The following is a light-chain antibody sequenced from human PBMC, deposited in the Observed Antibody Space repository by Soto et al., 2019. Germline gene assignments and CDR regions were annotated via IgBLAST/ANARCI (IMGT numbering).Light chain of an antibody. CDR1: QSLLHRKGYNY. CDR2: LGS. CDR3: VQALQTPYT. V-gene: IGKV2-28*01. Sequence: DLVMTQSPLSLPVTPGEPASISCRSSQSLLHRKGYNYLHWYLQKPGQSPQILIYLGSNRASGVPDRFSASGSGTDFTLKISRVEAEDVGVYYCVQALQTPYTFGQGTKLEIK. J-gene: IGKJ2*01.